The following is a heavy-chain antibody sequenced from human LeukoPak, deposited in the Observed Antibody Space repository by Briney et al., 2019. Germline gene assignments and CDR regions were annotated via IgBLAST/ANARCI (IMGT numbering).Heavy chain of an antibody. V-gene: IGHV3-73*01. CDR2: IRSKADSYAT. Sequence: GGSLRLSCAASGVTFSGSAMHWVRQASGRGLEWVGRIRSKADSYATAYTASVRGRFTISRDDSKNTAYLQMNSLKTEDTAVYYCTTTSPGSAYYYGMDVWGQGTTVTVSS. J-gene: IGHJ6*02. CDR3: TTTSPGSAYYYGMDV. D-gene: IGHD1-14*01. CDR1: GVTFSGSA.